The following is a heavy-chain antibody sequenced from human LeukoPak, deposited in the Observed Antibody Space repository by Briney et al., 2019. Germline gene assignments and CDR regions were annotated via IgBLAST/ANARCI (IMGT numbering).Heavy chain of an antibody. V-gene: IGHV4-34*01. Sequence: PSETLSLTCAVYGGSFSGYYWSWIRQPPGKGLEWIGEINHSGSTNYNPSLKSRATISVDTSKNQFSLKLSSVTAADTAVYYCARASLYSSIHSWGQGTLVTVSS. J-gene: IGHJ4*02. CDR1: GGSFSGYY. CDR3: ARASLYSSIHS. D-gene: IGHD6-13*01. CDR2: INHSGST.